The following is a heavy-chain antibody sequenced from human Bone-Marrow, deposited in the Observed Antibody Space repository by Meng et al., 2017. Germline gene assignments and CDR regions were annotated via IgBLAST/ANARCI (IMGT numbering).Heavy chain of an antibody. CDR3: ARDQGPYYYGSGIIYPLDY. CDR2: MSYDGSNK. V-gene: IGHV3-30*04. D-gene: IGHD3-10*01. Sequence: GESLKISCAASGFTFSGYAMHWVRQAPGKGLEWVTLMSYDGSNKYYANSVKGRFTVSRDNSKNALYLQMNSLRAEDTAVYYCARDQGPYYYGSGIIYPLDYWGQGTLVTVSS. CDR1: GFTFSGYA. J-gene: IGHJ4*02.